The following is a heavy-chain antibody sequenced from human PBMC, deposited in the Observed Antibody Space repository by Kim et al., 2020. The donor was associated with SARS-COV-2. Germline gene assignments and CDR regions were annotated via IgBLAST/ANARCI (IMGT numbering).Heavy chain of an antibody. J-gene: IGHJ3*02. CDR1: GGSISSSSYY. V-gene: IGHV4-39*01. CDR2: IYYSGST. D-gene: IGHD3-10*01. Sequence: SETLSLTCTVSGGSISSSSYYWGWIRQPPGKGLEWIGSIYYSGSTYYNPSLKSRVTISVDTSKNQFSLKLSSVTAADTAVYYCARQNLYYGSGGNAFDIWGQGTMVTVSS. CDR3: ARQNLYYGSGGNAFDI.